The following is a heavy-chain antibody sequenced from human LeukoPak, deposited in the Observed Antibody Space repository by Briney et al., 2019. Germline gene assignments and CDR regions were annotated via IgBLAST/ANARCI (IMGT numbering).Heavy chain of an antibody. V-gene: IGHV4-59*01. CDR3: ARDDSGTSIDY. Sequence: SETLSLTCTVSGGFITSYYYTWIRQPPGKGLEWIGYIYYSGNTNYNPSLKSRVTMSLDMSKNQFSLRLTSVTAADTAVYYCARDDSGTSIDYWGQGTLVTVSS. D-gene: IGHD1-26*01. J-gene: IGHJ4*01. CDR2: IYYSGNT. CDR1: GGFITSYY.